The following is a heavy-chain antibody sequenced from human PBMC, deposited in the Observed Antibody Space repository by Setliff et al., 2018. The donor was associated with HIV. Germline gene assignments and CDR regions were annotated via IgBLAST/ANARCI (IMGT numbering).Heavy chain of an antibody. D-gene: IGHD2-21*02. V-gene: IGHV1-8*03. CDR3: ARVVTGGGNWFDP. CDR2: MNPNSGNT. Sequence: ASVKVSCKASGYTFTSYDINWVRQATGQGLEWMGWMNPNSGNTGYAQKFQGRVTITRSTSISTAYMELSSLRSEDTAVYYCARVVTGGGNWFDPWGQGTLVTVSS. J-gene: IGHJ5*02. CDR1: GYTFTSYD.